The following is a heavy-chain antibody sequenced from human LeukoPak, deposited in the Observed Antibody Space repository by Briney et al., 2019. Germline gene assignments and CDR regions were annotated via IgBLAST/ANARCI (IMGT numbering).Heavy chain of an antibody. CDR3: ASANFGDYVF. Sequence: SETLSLTCAVYGGSFSGYFWSWVRQPPEKGLEWIGEINHSGSPDYNPSLKSRVTISVDTSINQFSLRVISVTAADTALYYCASANFGDYVFWGQGTLVTVSS. CDR2: INHSGSP. CDR1: GGSFSGYF. J-gene: IGHJ4*02. V-gene: IGHV4-34*01. D-gene: IGHD4-17*01.